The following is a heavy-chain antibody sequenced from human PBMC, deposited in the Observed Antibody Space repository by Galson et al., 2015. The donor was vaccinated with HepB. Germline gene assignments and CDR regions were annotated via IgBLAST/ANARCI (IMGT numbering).Heavy chain of an antibody. D-gene: IGHD3-9*01. CDR2: ISYDGSNK. Sequence: SLRLSCAASGFTFSSYGMHWVRQAPGKGLEWVAVISYDGSNKYYADSVKGRFTISRDDSKNTLYLQMNSLRAEDTAVYYCAKDWGYDILTGYLHYFDYWGQGTLVTVSS. CDR3: AKDWGYDILTGYLHYFDY. V-gene: IGHV3-30*18. J-gene: IGHJ4*02. CDR1: GFTFSSYG.